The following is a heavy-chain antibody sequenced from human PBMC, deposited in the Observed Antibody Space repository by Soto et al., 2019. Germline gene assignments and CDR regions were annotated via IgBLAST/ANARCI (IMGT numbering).Heavy chain of an antibody. D-gene: IGHD3-10*01. CDR1: GFTFSDHY. CDR3: ARDLRYYDSGSYFAFDI. V-gene: IGHV3-11*01. Sequence: GGSLRLSCAASGFTFSDHYLSWIRQAPGKGLEWVSYISRSGSTIYYADSVKGRFTISRDNAKNSLYLQMNNLRAEDTAVYYCARDLRYYDSGSYFAFDIWGQGTMVTVSS. J-gene: IGHJ3*02. CDR2: ISRSGSTI.